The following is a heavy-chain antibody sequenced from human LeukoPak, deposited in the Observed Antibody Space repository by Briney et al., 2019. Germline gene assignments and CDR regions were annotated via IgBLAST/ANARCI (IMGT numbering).Heavy chain of an antibody. Sequence: SETLSLTCSVSGGPISSSSDYWGWIRQPPGKGLEWIGSIYHSGSTYYNPSLKSRVTISVDTSKNQFSLKLSSVTAADTAVYYCARGGISSSWSQHLDYWGQGTLVTVSS. D-gene: IGHD6-13*01. J-gene: IGHJ4*02. CDR3: ARGGISSSWSQHLDY. V-gene: IGHV4-39*07. CDR1: GGPISSSSDY. CDR2: IYHSGST.